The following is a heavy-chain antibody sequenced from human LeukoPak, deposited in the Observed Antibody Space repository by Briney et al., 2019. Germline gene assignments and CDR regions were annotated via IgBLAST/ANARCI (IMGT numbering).Heavy chain of an antibody. J-gene: IGHJ4*02. CDR1: GFILSNYA. D-gene: IGHD5-24*01. Sequence: GGSLSLSCAASGFILSNYAMHWVRQPAGKGLEWVSALGTAGDTFYPGSVKGRFTISGDNAKKSLFLQMSSLRAEDTAIYYCARQSTPHGNFDYWGQGTLVTVSS. V-gene: IGHV3-13*01. CDR2: LGTAGDT. CDR3: ARQSTPHGNFDY.